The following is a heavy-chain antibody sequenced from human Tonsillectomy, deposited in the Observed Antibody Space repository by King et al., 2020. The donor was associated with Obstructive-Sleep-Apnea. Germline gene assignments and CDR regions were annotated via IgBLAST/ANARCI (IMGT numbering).Heavy chain of an antibody. CDR2: IYYSGST. CDR3: ARDAELGINWYFDL. V-gene: IGHV4-59*01. D-gene: IGHD7-27*01. CDR1: GGSISSYY. Sequence: VQLQESGPGLVKPSETLSLTCTVSGGSISSYYWSWIRQPPGKGLEWIGYIYYSGSTNYNPSLKSRVTISVDTSKNQFSLKLSSVTAADTAVDYCARDAELGINWYFDLWGRGTLVTVSS. J-gene: IGHJ2*01.